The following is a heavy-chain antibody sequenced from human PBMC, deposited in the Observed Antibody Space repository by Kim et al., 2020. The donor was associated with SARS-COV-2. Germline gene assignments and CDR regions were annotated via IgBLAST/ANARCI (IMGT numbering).Heavy chain of an antibody. J-gene: IGHJ4*02. V-gene: IGHV4-34*01. Sequence: SRVTISVDTSKNQFSLKLSSVTAADTAVYYCARGGEGEIAAAGTKKGSDYWGQGTLVTVSS. CDR3: ARGGEGEIAAAGTKKGSDY. D-gene: IGHD6-13*01.